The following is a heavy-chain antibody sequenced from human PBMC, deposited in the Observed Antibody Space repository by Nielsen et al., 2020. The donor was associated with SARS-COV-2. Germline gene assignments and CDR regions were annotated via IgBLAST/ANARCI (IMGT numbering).Heavy chain of an antibody. D-gene: IGHD6-13*01. CDR2: IGSRTNSYAT. J-gene: IGHJ4*01. V-gene: IGHV3-73*01. Sequence: GGSLRLSCAASGFTFSGSIIHWVRQASGKGLEWLGRIGSRTNSYATTYAASLKGRFTISRDDSKNTAYLQMNSLKTEDTAVYFCARALFSAAGTLGYWGHGTLVTVSA. CDR3: ARALFSAAGTLGY. CDR1: GFTFSGSI.